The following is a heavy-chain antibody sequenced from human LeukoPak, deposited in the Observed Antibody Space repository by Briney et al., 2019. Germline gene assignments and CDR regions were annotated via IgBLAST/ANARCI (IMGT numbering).Heavy chain of an antibody. CDR3: ARDRDGYNPDWDY. J-gene: IGHJ4*02. Sequence: SETLSLTCTVSGGSISSYYWSWIRQPPGKGLEWIGYIYYSGSTNYNPSLKSRVTISVDTSKNQFSLKLSSVTAADTAVYYCARDRDGYNPDWDYWGQGTLVIVSS. CDR2: IYYSGST. V-gene: IGHV4-59*01. D-gene: IGHD5-12*01. CDR1: GGSISSYY.